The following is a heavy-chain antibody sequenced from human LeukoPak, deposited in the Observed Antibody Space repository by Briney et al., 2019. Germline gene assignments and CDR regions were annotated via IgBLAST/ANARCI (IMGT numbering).Heavy chain of an antibody. CDR2: ISYDGSNK. CDR1: GFTFDDYG. J-gene: IGHJ4*02. V-gene: IGHV3-30*18. Sequence: GGSLRLSCAASGFTFDDYGMSWVRQAPGKGLEWVAVISYDGSNKYYADSVKGRFTISRDNSKNTLYLQMNSLRAEDTAVYYCAKSPSGEQLVSHFDYWGQGTLVTVSS. CDR3: AKSPSGEQLVSHFDY. D-gene: IGHD6-6*01.